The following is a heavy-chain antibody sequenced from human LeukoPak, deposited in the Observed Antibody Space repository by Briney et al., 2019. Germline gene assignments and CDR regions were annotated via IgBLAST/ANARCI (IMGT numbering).Heavy chain of an antibody. D-gene: IGHD3-3*01. CDR2: ITTSAFYM. CDR1: GFTFDDYA. V-gene: IGHV3-21*01. Sequence: GGSLRLSCAASGFTFDDYAMHWVRQAPGKGLEWVSSITTSAFYMFYADSVKGRFTISRDNAKNSLYLQMNNLRAEDTALYYCGRADFRGFLDIWGQGAMVTVSS. CDR3: GRADFRGFLDI. J-gene: IGHJ3*02.